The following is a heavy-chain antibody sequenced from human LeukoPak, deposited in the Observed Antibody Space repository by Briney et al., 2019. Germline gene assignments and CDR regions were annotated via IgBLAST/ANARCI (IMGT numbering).Heavy chain of an antibody. D-gene: IGHD3-16*01. V-gene: IGHV4-38-2*01. Sequence: PSETLSLTCAVSGYSLGKNYYWGWIRQPPGKGLERIGRIYGTGSTSYNPSLMNRVTMSVATSKNHFSLKLPSVTAADTAVYYCARYDSRGSASTRFDYWGQGILVTISS. CDR1: GYSLGKNYY. CDR2: IYGTGST. J-gene: IGHJ4*02. CDR3: ARYDSRGSASTRFDY.